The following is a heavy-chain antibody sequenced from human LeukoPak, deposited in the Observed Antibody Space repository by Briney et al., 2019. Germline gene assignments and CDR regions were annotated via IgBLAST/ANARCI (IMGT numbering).Heavy chain of an antibody. V-gene: IGHV3-23*01. D-gene: IGHD2-15*01. CDR1: GFTFSSYA. CDR3: AKIRSEVVVAATNY. Sequence: GGSLRLSCAASGFTFSSYAMSGVRQAPGKGLEWVSAISGSGGRTYYADSVKGRFTISRDNSKDTLFLQMDSLRAEDTAVYYCAKIRSEVVVAATNYWGQGTLVSVSS. J-gene: IGHJ4*02. CDR2: ISGSGGRT.